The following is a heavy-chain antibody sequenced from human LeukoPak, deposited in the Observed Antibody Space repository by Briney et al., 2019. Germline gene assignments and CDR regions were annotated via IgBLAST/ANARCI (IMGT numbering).Heavy chain of an antibody. CDR2: ISGSGGST. J-gene: IGHJ4*02. CDR1: AFTFSSYG. Sequence: QSGGSLRLSCAASAFTFSSYGMHWVRQAPGKGLEWVSAISGSGGSTYYADSVKGLFTISRDNSKNTLYLQMNSLRAEDTAVYYCAKDRSSSSWYYFDYWGQGTLVTVSS. V-gene: IGHV3-23*01. D-gene: IGHD6-13*01. CDR3: AKDRSSSSWYYFDY.